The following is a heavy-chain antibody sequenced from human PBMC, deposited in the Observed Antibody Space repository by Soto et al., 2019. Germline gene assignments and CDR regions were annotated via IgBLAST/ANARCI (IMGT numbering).Heavy chain of an antibody. D-gene: IGHD6-13*01. CDR1: GGSISSSSYY. J-gene: IGHJ3*02. V-gene: IGHV4-39*01. CDR2: IYYSGST. Sequence: SETLSLTCTVSGGSISSSSYYWGWIRQPPGKGLEWIGSIYYSGSTYYNPSLKSRVTISVDTSKNQFSLKLSSVTAADTAVYYCARHDIVAAAGTGAFDIWGQGTMVTVSS. CDR3: ARHDIVAAAGTGAFDI.